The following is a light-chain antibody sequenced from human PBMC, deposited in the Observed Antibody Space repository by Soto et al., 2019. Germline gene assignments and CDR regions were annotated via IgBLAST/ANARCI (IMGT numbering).Light chain of an antibody. CDR3: QQYGISPT. CDR2: GAS. V-gene: IGKV3-20*01. Sequence: ESVLTQSPGTLSVSPGERATLSCRASQSVTTSYVAWYQHKPGQAPRLLIYGASIRATGIPDRFSGRGSGTDFTLTISRVEPEDFAVYYCQQYGISPTFGQGTKVEIK. J-gene: IGKJ1*01. CDR1: QSVTTSY.